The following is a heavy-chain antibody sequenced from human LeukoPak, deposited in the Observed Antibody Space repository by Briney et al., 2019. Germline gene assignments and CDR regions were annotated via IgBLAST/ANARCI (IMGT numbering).Heavy chain of an antibody. J-gene: IGHJ4*02. V-gene: IGHV4-59*01. Sequence: SETLSLTCTVSGGSISSYYWSWIRRPPGKGLEWIGYIYYSGSTNYNPSLKSRVTISVDTSKNQFSLKLSSVTAADTAVYYCARHSSNWYYFDYWGQGTLVTVSS. CDR3: ARHSSNWYYFDY. CDR2: IYYSGST. D-gene: IGHD6-13*01. CDR1: GGSISSYY.